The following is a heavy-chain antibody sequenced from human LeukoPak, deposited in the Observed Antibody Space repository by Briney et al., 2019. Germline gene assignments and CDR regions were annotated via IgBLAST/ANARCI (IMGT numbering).Heavy chain of an antibody. CDR2: IVVGSGNT. CDR3: AAASSGWTYDYVWGSYRQRNWFDP. CDR1: GFTFTSSP. V-gene: IGHV1-58*01. D-gene: IGHD3-16*02. Sequence: ASVKVSCKASGFTFTSSPVQWVRQARGQRLEWIGWIVVGSGNTNYAQKFQEGVTITRDMSTSTAYMELSSLRSEDTAVYYCAAASSGWTYDYVWGSYRQRNWFDPWGQGTLVTVSS. J-gene: IGHJ5*02.